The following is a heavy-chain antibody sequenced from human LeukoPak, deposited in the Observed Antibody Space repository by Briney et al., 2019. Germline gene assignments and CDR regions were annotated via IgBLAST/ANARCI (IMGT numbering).Heavy chain of an antibody. CDR2: ISSSSSYI. J-gene: IGHJ4*02. Sequence: GGSLRLSCAASGFTFSRYSMNWVRQAPGKGLEWVSSISSSSSYIYYADSVKGRFTISRDNAKNSLYLQMNSLRAEDTAVYYCARVSPPFSFDYWGQGTLVTVSS. CDR3: ARVSPPFSFDY. CDR1: GFTFSRYS. V-gene: IGHV3-21*01.